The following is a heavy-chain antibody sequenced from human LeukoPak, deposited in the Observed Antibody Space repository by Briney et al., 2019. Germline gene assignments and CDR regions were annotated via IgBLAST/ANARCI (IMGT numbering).Heavy chain of an antibody. D-gene: IGHD3-22*01. CDR1: GFTFSSYS. J-gene: IGHJ4*02. Sequence: GGSLRLSCAASGFTFSSYSINWVRQAPGKGLEWVSSISVGSTYIYYADSVKGRFTISRDNAKNSLYLQMNSLRAEDTAVYYCARVRSSSGYLHDYYYDWWGQGTLVTVSS. V-gene: IGHV3-21*01. CDR2: ISVGSTYI. CDR3: ARVRSSSGYLHDYYYDW.